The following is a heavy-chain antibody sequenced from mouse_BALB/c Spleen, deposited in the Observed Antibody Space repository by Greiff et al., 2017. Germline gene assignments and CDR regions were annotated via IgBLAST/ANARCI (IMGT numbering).Heavy chain of an antibody. D-gene: IGHD1-1*01. CDR1: GYAFTNYL. CDR3: ARAYYGSSYYAMDY. Sequence: VQLQQSGAELVRPGTSVKVSCKASGYAFTNYLIEWVKQRPGQGLEWIGVIKTGSGGTNYNEKFKGKATLTADKSSSTAYMQLSSLTSDDSAVYFCARAYYGSSYYAMDYWGQGTSVTVSS. V-gene: IGHV1-54*01. J-gene: IGHJ4*01. CDR2: IKTGSGGT.